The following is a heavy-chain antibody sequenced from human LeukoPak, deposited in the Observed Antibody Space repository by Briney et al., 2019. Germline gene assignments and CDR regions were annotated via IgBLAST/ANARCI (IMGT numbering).Heavy chain of an antibody. D-gene: IGHD1-26*01. CDR1: GYSFTSYW. CDR3: VRQGGSYWENHXDF. V-gene: IGHV5-51*01. CDR2: IYPGDSDT. J-gene: IGHJ4*02. Sequence: GESLKISCKVSGYSFTSYWIGWVRQVPGKGLEWMGIIYPGDSDTRYRPSFQGHVTISADKSISTAYLQWSSLKASDTAMYYCVRQGGSYWENHXDFWXQGTLXTVSX.